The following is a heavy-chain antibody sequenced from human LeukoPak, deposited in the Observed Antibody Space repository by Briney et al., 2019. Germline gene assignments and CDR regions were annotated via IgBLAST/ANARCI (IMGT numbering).Heavy chain of an antibody. CDR2: INPSGGRT. CDR3: ARDPPIVGATTSPAYYFDY. V-gene: IGHV1-46*01. J-gene: IGHJ4*02. Sequence: GASVNVSCKASGYTFTSYYMHWVRQAPGQGLEWMGIINPSGGRTSYEQKFQGRVTMTSDTSTSTVYMDLSSLRSENTAVYYCARDPPIVGATTSPAYYFDYWGQGTLVTVSS. CDR1: GYTFTSYY. D-gene: IGHD1-26*01.